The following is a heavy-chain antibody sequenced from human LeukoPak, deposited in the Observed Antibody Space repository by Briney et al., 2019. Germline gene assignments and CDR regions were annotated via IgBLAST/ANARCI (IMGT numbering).Heavy chain of an antibody. J-gene: IGHJ4*02. CDR2: IRSSGSTI. V-gene: IGHV3-48*03. CDR1: GFTFSSYE. CDR3: ARSSSVLWWYLDY. Sequence: PGGSLRLSCAASGFTFSSYEMNWVRQAPGKGLEWVSYIRSSGSTIYYADSVKGRFTISRGNAKNSLYLQMNSLRAEDTAVYYCARSSSVLWWYLDYWGQGTLVTVSS. D-gene: IGHD2-21*01.